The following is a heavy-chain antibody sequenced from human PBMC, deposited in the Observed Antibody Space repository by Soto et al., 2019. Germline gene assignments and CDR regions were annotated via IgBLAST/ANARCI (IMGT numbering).Heavy chain of an antibody. CDR3: ARVRSGVGYNWFDP. V-gene: IGHV4-34*01. CDR2: INHSGST. J-gene: IGHJ5*02. Sequence: SETLSLTCAVYGGSFSGYYWSWIRQPPGKGLEWIGEINHSGSTNYNPSLKSRVTISVDTSKNQFSLKLSSVTAADTAVYYCARVRSGVGYNWFDPWGQGTLVTVSS. D-gene: IGHD3-16*01. CDR1: GGSFSGYY.